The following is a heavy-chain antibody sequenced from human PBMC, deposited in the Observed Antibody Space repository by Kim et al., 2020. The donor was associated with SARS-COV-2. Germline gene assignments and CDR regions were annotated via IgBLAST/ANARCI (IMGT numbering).Heavy chain of an antibody. CDR2: IWYDGSNK. V-gene: IGHV3-33*06. D-gene: IGHD3-22*01. J-gene: IGHJ3*02. Sequence: GGSLRLSCAASGFTFSSYAMHWVRQAPGKGLEWVAVIWYDGSNKYYADSVKGRFTISRDNSKNTLYLQMNSLRAEDTAVYYCAKRWGYDSSDQDAFDIWGQGTMVTVSS. CDR3: AKRWGYDSSDQDAFDI. CDR1: GFTFSSYA.